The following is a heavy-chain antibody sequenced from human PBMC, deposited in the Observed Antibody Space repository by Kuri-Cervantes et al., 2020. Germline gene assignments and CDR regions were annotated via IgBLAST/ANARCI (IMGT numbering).Heavy chain of an antibody. Sequence: ASAKVSCKASGYTFTSYYMHWVRQAPGQGLEWMGIINPSGGSTSYAQKYQGRVTMTRDTSTSKDYMELSNLKSENTAVYYCAMGIQYYYGSSGYHPWFDPWGQGTLVTVSS. CDR2: INPSGGST. CDR1: GYTFTSYY. CDR3: AMGIQYYYGSSGYHPWFDP. J-gene: IGHJ5*02. D-gene: IGHD3-22*01. V-gene: IGHV1-46*01.